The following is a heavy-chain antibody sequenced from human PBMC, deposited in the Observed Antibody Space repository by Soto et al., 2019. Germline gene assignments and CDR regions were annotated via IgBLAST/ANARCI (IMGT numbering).Heavy chain of an antibody. J-gene: IGHJ6*02. CDR2: IKSKTDGGTT. D-gene: IGHD3-3*01. Sequence: EVQLVESGGGLVKPGGSLRLSCAASGFTFSNAWMSWVRQAPGKGLEWVGRIKSKTDGGTTDYAAPVKGRFTISRDDSKNTLYLQMNSLKTEDTAVYYCTTDSITIFGVVTRVYYYYGMDVWGQGTTVTVSS. CDR3: TTDSITIFGVVTRVYYYYGMDV. V-gene: IGHV3-15*01. CDR1: GFTFSNAW.